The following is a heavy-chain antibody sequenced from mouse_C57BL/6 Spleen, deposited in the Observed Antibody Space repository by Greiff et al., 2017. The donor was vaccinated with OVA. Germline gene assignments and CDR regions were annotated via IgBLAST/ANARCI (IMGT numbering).Heavy chain of an antibody. V-gene: IGHV1-47*01. CDR3: ARRRVTTVVREFSYWYFDV. D-gene: IGHD1-1*01. Sequence: LVESGAELVKPGASVKMSCKASGYTFTTYPIEWMKQNHGKSLEWIGNFHPYNDDTKYNEKFKGKATLTVEKSSSTVYLELSRLTSDDSAVYYCARRRVTTVVREFSYWYFDVWGTGTTVTVSS. CDR2: FHPYNDDT. J-gene: IGHJ1*03. CDR1: GYTFTTYP.